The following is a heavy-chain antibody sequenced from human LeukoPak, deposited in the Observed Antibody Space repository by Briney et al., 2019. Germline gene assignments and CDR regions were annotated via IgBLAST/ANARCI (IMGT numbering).Heavy chain of an antibody. V-gene: IGHV3-11*04. CDR1: GFTFSDYY. CDR2: ISSSGSTI. CDR3: ARELMYYDILTGYSRAFDI. D-gene: IGHD3-9*01. Sequence: PGGSLRLSCAASGFTFSDYYMSWIRQAPGKGLEWVSYISSSGSTIYYADSVKGRFTISRDNAKNSLYLQMNSLRAEDTAVYYCARELMYYDILTGYSRAFDIWGQGTMVTVSS. J-gene: IGHJ3*02.